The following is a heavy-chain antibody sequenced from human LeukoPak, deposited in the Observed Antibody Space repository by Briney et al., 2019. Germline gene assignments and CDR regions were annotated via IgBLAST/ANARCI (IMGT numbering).Heavy chain of an antibody. Sequence: SETLSLTCAVYGGSFSGYYWSWIHQPPGKGLEWIGEINHSGSTNYNPSLKSRVTISVDTSKNQFSLKLSSVTAADTAVYYCARAPASIAAWYYFDYWGQGTLVTVSS. CDR2: INHSGST. D-gene: IGHD6-6*01. CDR3: ARAPASIAAWYYFDY. V-gene: IGHV4-34*01. J-gene: IGHJ4*02. CDR1: GGSFSGYY.